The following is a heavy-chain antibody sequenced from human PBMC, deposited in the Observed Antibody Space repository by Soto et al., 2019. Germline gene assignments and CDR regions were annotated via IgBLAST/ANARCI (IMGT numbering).Heavy chain of an antibody. D-gene: IGHD3-10*01. Sequence: GGSLRLSCAASGFTFSSYAMHWVRQAPGKGLEWVAVISYDGSNKYYADSVKGRFTISRDNSKNTLYLQMNSLRAEDTAVYYCARDGGSGSYQVYYGMDVWGQGTTVTVSS. CDR1: GFTFSSYA. V-gene: IGHV3-30-3*01. CDR2: ISYDGSNK. J-gene: IGHJ6*02. CDR3: ARDGGSGSYQVYYGMDV.